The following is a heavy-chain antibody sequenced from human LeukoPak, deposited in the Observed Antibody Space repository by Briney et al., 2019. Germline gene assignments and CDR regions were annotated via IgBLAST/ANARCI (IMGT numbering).Heavy chain of an antibody. CDR2: ISYDGSNK. CDR3: ARDRLMVRGLRARSALDY. V-gene: IGHV3-30-3*01. D-gene: IGHD3-10*01. Sequence: GGSLRLSCAASGFTFSSYAMHWVRQAPGKGLEWVAVISYDGSNKYYADSVKGRFTISRDNSKNTLYLQMNSLRAEDTAVYYCARDRLMVRGLRARSALDYWGQGTLVTVSS. J-gene: IGHJ4*02. CDR1: GFTFSSYA.